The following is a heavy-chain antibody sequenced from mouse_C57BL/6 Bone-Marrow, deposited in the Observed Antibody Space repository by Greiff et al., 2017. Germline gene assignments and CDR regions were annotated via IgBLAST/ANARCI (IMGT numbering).Heavy chain of an antibody. V-gene: IGHV5-4*03. Sequence: EVKLMESGGGLVKPGGSLKLSCAASGFTFSSYAMSWVRQTPEKRLEWVATISDGGSYTYYPDNVKGRFTISRDNAKNNLYLQMSHLKSEDTAMYYCARLPDGYYEEYYYARDYWGQGTSVTVSS. CDR2: ISDGGSYT. D-gene: IGHD2-3*01. CDR3: ARLPDGYYEEYYYARDY. J-gene: IGHJ4*01. CDR1: GFTFSSYA.